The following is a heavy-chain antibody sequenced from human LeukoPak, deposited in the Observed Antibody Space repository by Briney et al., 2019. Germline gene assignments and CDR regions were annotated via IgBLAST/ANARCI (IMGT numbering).Heavy chain of an antibody. CDR3: ARQFYTAIVLFWFDP. J-gene: IGHJ5*02. CDR1: GGSVSSGSNY. V-gene: IGHV4-39*07. Sequence: SETLSLTCTVSGGSVSSGSNYWGWIRPPPGKGLEWIGSIYYSGSTYYNPSLKSRVTISVDTSKNQFSLKLSSVTAADTAVYYCARQFYTAIVLFWFDPWGLGTLVTVSS. CDR2: IYYSGST. D-gene: IGHD5-18*01.